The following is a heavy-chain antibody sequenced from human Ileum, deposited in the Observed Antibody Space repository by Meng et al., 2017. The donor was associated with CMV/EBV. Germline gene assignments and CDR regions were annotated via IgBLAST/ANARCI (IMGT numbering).Heavy chain of an antibody. Sequence: VHLQESGPALVRASETLSLTCTVSRDSTSNYFWSWIRQPAGKKLSWIGRISPSGNINYLPSLKGRVTMSLDTSNNQIFLNLTSVTAADTALYYCARGESRGYYYFDYWGQGILVTVSS. CDR1: RDSTSNYF. V-gene: IGHV4-4*07. D-gene: IGHD3-22*01. CDR3: ARGESRGYYYFDY. CDR2: ISPSGNI. J-gene: IGHJ4*02.